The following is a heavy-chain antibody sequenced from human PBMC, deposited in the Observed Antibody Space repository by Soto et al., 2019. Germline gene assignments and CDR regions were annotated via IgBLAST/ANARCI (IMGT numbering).Heavy chain of an antibody. V-gene: IGHV5-51*01. D-gene: IGHD4-17*01. CDR2: IYPDDSDT. CDR3: ARPYGDPY. J-gene: IGHJ4*02. CDR1: GYSFTSFW. Sequence: GESLKISCIGSGYSFTSFWIGWVRQMPGKGLEWMGIIYPDDSDTRYSPSFLGQVTISADKSISTAYLQWRSLKASDTAMYYCARPYGDPYWGQGTLVTVSS.